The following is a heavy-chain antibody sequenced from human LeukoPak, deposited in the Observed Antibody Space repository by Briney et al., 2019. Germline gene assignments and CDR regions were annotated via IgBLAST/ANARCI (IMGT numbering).Heavy chain of an antibody. D-gene: IGHD3-10*01. CDR1: GGSLSSYY. CDR3: ARDRRGSSYLDY. J-gene: IGHJ4*02. V-gene: IGHV4-59*01. Sequence: SETLSLTCTVSGGSLSSYYWSWIRQPPAKGLEWIGYIYYSGNTDYNPPFKSRVTMSADTYKNQFSLRLRSVTAADTAVYYCARDRRGSSYLDYWGQGTLVTVSS. CDR2: IYYSGNT.